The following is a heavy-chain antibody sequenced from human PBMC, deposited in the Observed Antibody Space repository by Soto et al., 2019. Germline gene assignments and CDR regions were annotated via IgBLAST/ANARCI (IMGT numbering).Heavy chain of an antibody. CDR3: VRSYITMIVVVNAGSTNAFDI. CDR1: GYTFTGYY. D-gene: IGHD3-22*01. CDR2: INPNSGGT. J-gene: IGHJ3*02. Sequence: GASVKVSCKASGYTFTGYYMHWVRQAPGQGLEWMGWINPNSGGTNYAQKFQGWVTMTRDTSISTAYMELSRLRSDDTAVYYCVRSYITMIVVVNAGSTNAFDIWGQGTMVTVSS. V-gene: IGHV1-2*04.